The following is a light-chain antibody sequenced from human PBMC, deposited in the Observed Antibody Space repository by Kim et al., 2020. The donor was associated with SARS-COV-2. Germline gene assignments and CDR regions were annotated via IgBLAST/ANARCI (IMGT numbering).Light chain of an antibody. CDR2: RDS. Sequence: SVALGQTARITCGGNNIGSKNVHWYQQKPGQAPVLVIYRDSNRPSGIPERFSGSNSGNTATLTISRAQAGDGADYYCQVWDSSTVVFGGETQLTVL. V-gene: IGLV3-9*01. J-gene: IGLJ2*01. CDR1: NIGSKN. CDR3: QVWDSSTVV.